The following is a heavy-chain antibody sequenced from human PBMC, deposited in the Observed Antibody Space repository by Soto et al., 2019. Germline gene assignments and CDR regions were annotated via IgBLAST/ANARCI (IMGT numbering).Heavy chain of an antibody. D-gene: IGHD3-9*01. V-gene: IGHV1-18*04. J-gene: IGHJ4*01. Sequence: ASVKVSCKASGYTFTSYGISWVRQAPGQGLEWMGWISAYNGNTNYAQKLQGRVTMTTDTSTSTAYMELRSLRSDDTAVYYCARVRDPTPYDISPAYYPKAFDYWGQGTLVTVSS. CDR1: GYTFTSYG. CDR2: ISAYNGNT. CDR3: ARVRDPTPYDISPAYYPKAFDY.